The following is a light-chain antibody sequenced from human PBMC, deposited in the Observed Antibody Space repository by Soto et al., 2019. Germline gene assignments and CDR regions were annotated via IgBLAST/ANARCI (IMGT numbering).Light chain of an antibody. CDR2: GAS. CDR3: QQYNNWPRT. V-gene: IGKV3-15*01. Sequence: EIVMTQSPATLSVSPGERATLSCRASQSVSSNLAWYQQKPGQAPRLLIYGASTRATGIPARFSGSGSGTEFSLTISSXQSEDLAVYHCQQYNNWPRTFGQGTKVDTK. CDR1: QSVSSN. J-gene: IGKJ1*01.